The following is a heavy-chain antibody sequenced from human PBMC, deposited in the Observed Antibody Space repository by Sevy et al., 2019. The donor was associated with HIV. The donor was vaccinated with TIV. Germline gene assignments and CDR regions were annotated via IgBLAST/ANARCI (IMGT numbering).Heavy chain of an antibody. CDR1: GFAFYDYS. CDR2: LSFGCGKI. J-gene: IGHJ4*02. Sequence: GSLRLSCAASGFAFYDYSMSWIRQAPGKGLEWVATLSFGCGKINYADSVKGRFTISRGNSKNSFYLQMDNLRVEDTALYYCAREGCTRPHDYWGQGTRVTVSS. V-gene: IGHV3-23*01. CDR3: AREGCTRPHDY. D-gene: IGHD2-8*01.